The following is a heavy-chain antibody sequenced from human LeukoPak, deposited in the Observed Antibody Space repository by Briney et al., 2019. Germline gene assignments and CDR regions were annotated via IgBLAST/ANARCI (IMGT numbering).Heavy chain of an antibody. CDR2: MSPVTNTI. D-gene: IGHD2-2*02. J-gene: IGHJ5*02. CDR3: ARVGRYCSSTSCYTGSEWFDP. Sequence: GGSLRLSCAASGFTFSSNYMNWVRQAPGKGLEWLSYMSPVTNTIYYADSVMGRFTISRDNAKNSLYLQMNSLRDEDTAVYYCARVGRYCSSTSCYTGSEWFDPWGQGTLVTVSS. CDR1: GFTFSSNY. V-gene: IGHV3-48*02.